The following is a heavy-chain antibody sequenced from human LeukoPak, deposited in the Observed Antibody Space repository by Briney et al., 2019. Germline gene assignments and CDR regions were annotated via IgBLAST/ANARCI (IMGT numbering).Heavy chain of an antibody. D-gene: IGHD7-27*01. CDR3: ARVSAGDYPDY. Sequence: GGSLRLSCAASGFTFSNYWMSWVRQAPGKGLEWVANIKEDGSEKSYVDSVKGRFTISRDNAKNSLYLQMNSLRAEDTAVNYCARVSAGDYPDYWGQGTLVTVSS. V-gene: IGHV3-7*03. CDR1: GFTFSNYW. J-gene: IGHJ4*02. CDR2: IKEDGSEK.